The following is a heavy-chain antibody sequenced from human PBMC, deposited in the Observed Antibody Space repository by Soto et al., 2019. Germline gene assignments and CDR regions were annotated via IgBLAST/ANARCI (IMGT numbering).Heavy chain of an antibody. CDR1: GFTFSSYA. J-gene: IGHJ6*01. Sequence: QVQLVESGGGVVQPGRSLRLSCAASGFTFSSYAMHWVRQAPGKGLEWVAVISYDGSNKYYADSVKGRFTISRDNSKNTLYLQMNSLRAEDTAVYYCARDRVRGVIMGLDYYYDMDVW. CDR2: ISYDGSNK. D-gene: IGHD3-10*01. CDR3: ARDRVRGVIMGLDYYYDMDV. V-gene: IGHV3-30-3*01.